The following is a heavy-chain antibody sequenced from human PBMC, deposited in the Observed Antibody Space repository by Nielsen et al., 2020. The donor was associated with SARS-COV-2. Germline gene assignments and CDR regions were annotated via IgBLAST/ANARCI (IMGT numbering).Heavy chain of an antibody. J-gene: IGHJ4*02. CDR2: ISAYNGNT. CDR1: GYTFTSYG. Sequence: ASVKVSCKASGYTFTSYGISWVRQAPGQGLEWMGWISAYNGNTNYAQKLQGRVTMTRDTSTSTVYMELSSLRSEDTAVYYCARAPPGNYDSSGYSFDYWGQGTLVTVSS. V-gene: IGHV1-18*01. CDR3: ARAPPGNYDSSGYSFDY. D-gene: IGHD3-22*01.